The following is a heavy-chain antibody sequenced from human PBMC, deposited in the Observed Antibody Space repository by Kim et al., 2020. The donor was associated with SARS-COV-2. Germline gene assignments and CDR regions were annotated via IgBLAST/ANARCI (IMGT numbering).Heavy chain of an antibody. CDR3: LGAGGYSSS. Sequence: GGSLRLSCAVSGFTVGNNHMSWVRQAPGKGLEWVSTIYNDGTTKYADSVKGRFTISRDNSKNTLSLQMNSLRAEDTAVYYCLGAGGYSSSWGPGTLVAVS. J-gene: IGHJ5*02. V-gene: IGHV3-53*01. CDR2: IYNDGTT. CDR1: GFTVGNNH. D-gene: IGHD3-10*01.